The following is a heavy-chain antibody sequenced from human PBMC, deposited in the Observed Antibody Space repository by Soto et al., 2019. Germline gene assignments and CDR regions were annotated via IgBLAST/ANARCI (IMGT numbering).Heavy chain of an antibody. CDR1: GFNFTNAG. J-gene: IGHJ4*02. Sequence: SGGSLILSCAASGFNFTNAGMSWVRQAPGKGLEWVAVIWYDGSNKYYADSVKGRFTISRDNSKNTLYLQMNSLRAEDTAVYYCARESTKRSKVDYWGQGTLVTVSS. CDR3: ARESTKRSKVDY. V-gene: IGHV3-33*08. CDR2: IWYDGSNK. D-gene: IGHD2-8*01.